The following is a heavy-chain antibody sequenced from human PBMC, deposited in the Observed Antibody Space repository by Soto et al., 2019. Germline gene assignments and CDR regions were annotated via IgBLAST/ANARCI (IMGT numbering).Heavy chain of an antibody. CDR1: GFIFSDYY. Sequence: GGSLRLSCAASGFIFSDYYMSWIRQAPGKGLEWVAYISHSSNTIYYADSVKGRFTISRDNAKSSLYLQMDSLRAEDTAVYYCARDRTLVGALGYWGQGTLVTV. D-gene: IGHD3-10*01. V-gene: IGHV3-11*01. CDR2: ISHSSNTI. J-gene: IGHJ4*02. CDR3: ARDRTLVGALGY.